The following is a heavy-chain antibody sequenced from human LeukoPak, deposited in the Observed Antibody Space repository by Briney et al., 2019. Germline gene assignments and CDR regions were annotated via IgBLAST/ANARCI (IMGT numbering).Heavy chain of an antibody. Sequence: ASVKVSCKASGGTFSSYAISWVRQAPGQGLEWMGRIIPILGIANYAQKFQGRVTITADKSTSTAYMELSSLRSEDTAVYYCARDNNYYDSSGYYYKNWFDPWGQGTLVTVSS. CDR3: ARDNNYYDSSGYYYKNWFDP. J-gene: IGHJ5*02. V-gene: IGHV1-69*04. D-gene: IGHD3-22*01. CDR1: GGTFSSYA. CDR2: IIPILGIA.